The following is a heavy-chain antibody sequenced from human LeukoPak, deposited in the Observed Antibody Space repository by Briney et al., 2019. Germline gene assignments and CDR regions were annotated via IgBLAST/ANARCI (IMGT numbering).Heavy chain of an antibody. D-gene: IGHD4-17*01. V-gene: IGHV3-15*01. J-gene: IGHJ4*02. CDR1: GFTFSNAW. Sequence: GGSLRLSCAASGFTFSNAWMIWVRQAAGKGLEWVGRIKSKADGGAADYAAPVKGRFSISRDDSKKTLYLQMNSLKTEDTALYYCAAVSVDYGDSSFDFWGQGTLVT. CDR3: AAVSVDYGDSSFDF. CDR2: IKSKADGGAA.